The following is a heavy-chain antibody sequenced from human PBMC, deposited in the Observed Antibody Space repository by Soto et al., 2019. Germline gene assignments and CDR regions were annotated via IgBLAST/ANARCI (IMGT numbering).Heavy chain of an antibody. CDR1: GGTFSSYA. D-gene: IGHD5-18*01. J-gene: IGHJ4*02. CDR3: ARSDQDTAMAPFDY. Sequence: SVKVSCKASGGTFSSYAISWVRQAPGQGLEWMGGIIPIFGTANYAQKFQGRVTITADESTSTAYMELSSLRSEDTAVYYCARSDQDTAMAPFDYWGQGTLVTVSS. V-gene: IGHV1-69*13. CDR2: IIPIFGTA.